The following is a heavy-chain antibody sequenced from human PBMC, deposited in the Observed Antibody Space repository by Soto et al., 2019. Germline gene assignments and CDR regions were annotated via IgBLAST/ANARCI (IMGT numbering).Heavy chain of an antibody. CDR1: GFSFSDYY. CDR2: ISTSGSST. CDR3: ANLAKNYYHYMDV. Sequence: QVQLVESGGGLVKPGGSLRLSCAASGFSFSDYYMSWIRQAPGKGLEWVSLISTSGSSTDYADSVQGRFTISRDNAKNSLYLQMNSLRAEDTAVYYCANLAKNYYHYMDVWGKGTTVTVSS. J-gene: IGHJ6*03. V-gene: IGHV3-11*01. D-gene: IGHD1-26*01.